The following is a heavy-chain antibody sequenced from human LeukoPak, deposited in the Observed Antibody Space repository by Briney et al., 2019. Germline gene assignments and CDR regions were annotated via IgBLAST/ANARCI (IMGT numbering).Heavy chain of an antibody. CDR2: ISWNSGSI. V-gene: IGHV3-9*01. CDR3: AKDYYDSSGYQFDI. D-gene: IGHD3-22*01. CDR1: GFTFDDYA. Sequence: GRSLRLPCAASGFTFDDYAMHWVRQAPGKGLEWVSGISWNSGSIGYADSVKGRFTISRDNAKNSLYLQMNSLRAEDTALYYCAKDYYDSSGYQFDIWGQGTMVTVSS. J-gene: IGHJ3*02.